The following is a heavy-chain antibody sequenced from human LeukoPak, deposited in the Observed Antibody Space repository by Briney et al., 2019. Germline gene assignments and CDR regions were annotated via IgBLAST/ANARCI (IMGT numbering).Heavy chain of an antibody. D-gene: IGHD6-19*01. J-gene: IGHJ6*03. CDR3: ARPGIAVAGTGYYMDV. CDR2: IKQDGSEK. V-gene: IGHV3-7*01. Sequence: PGGSLRLSCAASGLTFSGYWMSWVRQAPGKGLEWVANIKQDGSEKYYVDSVKGRFTLSRDNAKNSLYLQMNSLRAEDTAVYYCARPGIAVAGTGYYMDVWGKGTTVTVSS. CDR1: GLTFSGYW.